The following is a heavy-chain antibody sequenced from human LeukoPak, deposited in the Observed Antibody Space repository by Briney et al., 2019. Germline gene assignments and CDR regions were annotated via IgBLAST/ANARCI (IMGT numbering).Heavy chain of an antibody. CDR3: ASLPSIAGATIRTYFDY. CDR2: IIPIFGTA. J-gene: IGHJ4*02. Sequence: SVKVSCKASGGTFSSYAISWVRQAPGQGLEWMGGIIPIFGTANYAQKFQGRVTITADESASTAYMELSSLRSEDTAVYYCASLPSIAGATIRTYFDYWGQGTLVTVSS. CDR1: GGTFSSYA. D-gene: IGHD6-13*01. V-gene: IGHV1-69*13.